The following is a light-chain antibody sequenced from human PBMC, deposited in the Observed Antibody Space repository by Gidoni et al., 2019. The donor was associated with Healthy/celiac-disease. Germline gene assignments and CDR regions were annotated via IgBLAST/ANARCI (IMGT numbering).Light chain of an antibody. CDR1: QSISSY. CDR3: QQSYSTPRT. Sequence: DIQMTQSPSSLSASVGDRVTITCRASQSISSYLNWYQQKPGKAPKLLIYAASSLQSGVPSRFSGSGFGTDFTLTISSLQPEDFATYYCQQSYSTPRTFXXXTRVEIK. CDR2: AAS. V-gene: IGKV1-39*01. J-gene: IGKJ1*01.